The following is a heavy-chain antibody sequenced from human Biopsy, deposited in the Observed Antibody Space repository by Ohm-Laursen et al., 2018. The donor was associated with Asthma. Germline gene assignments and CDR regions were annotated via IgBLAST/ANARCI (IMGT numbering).Heavy chain of an antibody. CDR1: GYTFTSYY. CDR2: INPSGGST. V-gene: IGHV1-46*01. CDR3: ARGSGSSLSYPDAFDI. D-gene: IGHD2-2*01. Sequence: ASVKVSCKASGYTFTSYYMHWVRQAPGQGLEWMGIINPSGGSTSYAQKFQGRVTMTRDTSTSTVYMELSSLRSEDTAVYYCARGSGSSLSYPDAFDIWGQGTMVTVS. J-gene: IGHJ3*02.